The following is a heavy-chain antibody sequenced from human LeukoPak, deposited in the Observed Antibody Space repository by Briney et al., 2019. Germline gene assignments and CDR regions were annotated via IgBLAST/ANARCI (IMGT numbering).Heavy chain of an antibody. V-gene: IGHV4-39*01. J-gene: IGHJ3*02. CDR3: ARHADYYDSSGYYYISGAFGI. CDR1: GGSFSGYF. CDR2: IYYSGST. Sequence: PSETLSLTCGVYGGSFSGYFWSWIRQPPGKGLEWIGSIYYSGSTYYNPSLKSRVTISVDTSKNQFSLKLSSVTAADTAVYYCARHADYYDSSGYYYISGAFGIWGQGTMVTVSS. D-gene: IGHD3-22*01.